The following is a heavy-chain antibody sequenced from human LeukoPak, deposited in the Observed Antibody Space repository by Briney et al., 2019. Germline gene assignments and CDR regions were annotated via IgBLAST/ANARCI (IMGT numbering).Heavy chain of an antibody. CDR1: GFTFSSYA. J-gene: IGHJ5*02. Sequence: AGSLRLSCAASGFTFSSYAMHWVRQAPGNELDWVAVISYDGSNKYYADSVKGRFTISRDKSRNTLHLQMNSLSAEDTALYYCASPCTGPLTGTNKPPGFDPWGQGTLVTVSS. D-gene: IGHD1-20*01. V-gene: IGHV3-30*01. CDR2: ISYDGSNK. CDR3: ASPCTGPLTGTNKPPGFDP.